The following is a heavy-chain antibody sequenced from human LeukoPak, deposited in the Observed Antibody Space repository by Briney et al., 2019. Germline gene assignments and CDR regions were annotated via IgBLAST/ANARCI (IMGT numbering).Heavy chain of an antibody. V-gene: IGHV3-72*01. CDR2: SRNQAHSYTT. Sequence: PGGSLRLSCGVSGFSFIDHYMDWVRQPPGKGLEWVGRSRNQAHSYTTEYSPSVKDRFIISRDTSRNSLYLQMNSLKTEDTAVYYCTRYYYDGSGDNEAFDVWGQGTMVSVSS. J-gene: IGHJ3*01. CDR1: GFSFIDHY. D-gene: IGHD3-22*01. CDR3: TRYYYDGSGDNEAFDV.